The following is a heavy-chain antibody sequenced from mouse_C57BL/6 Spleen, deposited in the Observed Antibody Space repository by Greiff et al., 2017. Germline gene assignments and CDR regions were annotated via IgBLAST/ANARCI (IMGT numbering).Heavy chain of an antibody. D-gene: IGHD2-3*01. CDR3: KRKRSEGYDFEY. CDR2: IYPGNSDT. CDR1: GYTFTSYW. Sequence: VQLQQSGTVRARPGASVKMSCKTSGYTFTSYWTHWVKQRPGQGLEWIGAIYPGNSDTSYNQKFKGKAKLTAVTSASTAYMEHSSMTNEDSAVYYCKRKRSEGYDFEYRGEGTTLTVSS. J-gene: IGHJ2*01. V-gene: IGHV1-5*01.